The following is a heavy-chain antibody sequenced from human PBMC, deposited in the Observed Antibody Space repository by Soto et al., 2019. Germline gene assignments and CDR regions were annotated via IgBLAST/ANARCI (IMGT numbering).Heavy chain of an antibody. J-gene: IGHJ4*02. D-gene: IGHD3-10*01. CDR2: ISYDGSNK. Sequence: QVQLVESGGGVVQPGRSLRLSCAASGFPSGSYGMHWVREAPGKGLEWVAVISYDGSNKYYADSVKGRFTISRDNSASTLYLQMNSLRPEDTALYYCVGGQYYFDYRGQGTLVTVSP. V-gene: IGHV3-30*03. CDR3: VGGQYYFDY. CDR1: GFPSGSYG.